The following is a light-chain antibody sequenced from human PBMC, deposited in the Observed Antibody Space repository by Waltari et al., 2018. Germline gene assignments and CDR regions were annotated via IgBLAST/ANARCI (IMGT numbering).Light chain of an antibody. J-gene: IGLJ2*01. Sequence: SYELTQPSSVSVSPGQTARITCSGDLLAKKYARGVQQKPGQAPVLVIYKDTDRPSGIPERFSGSSSGNTVTLTISGAQVDDEADYYCYSVADKNVVFGGGTKLTVL. CDR1: LLAKKY. CDR2: KDT. V-gene: IGLV3-27*01. CDR3: YSVADKNVV.